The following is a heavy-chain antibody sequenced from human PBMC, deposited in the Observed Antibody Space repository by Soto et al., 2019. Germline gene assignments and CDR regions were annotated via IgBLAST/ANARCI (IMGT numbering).Heavy chain of an antibody. D-gene: IGHD3-3*01. V-gene: IGHV3-30*18. J-gene: IGHJ4*02. CDR3: AKLLVLEGEVQDFDY. Sequence: QVQLVESGGGVVQPGRSLRLSCAASGFSFSTSGMHWVRQAPGKGLEWVAVIPYDGSHQYYADSVKGRFTISRDNSKNTLYRQMNSLRPEDTAVYYCAKLLVLEGEVQDFDYWGQGALVTVSS. CDR1: GFSFSTSG. CDR2: IPYDGSHQ.